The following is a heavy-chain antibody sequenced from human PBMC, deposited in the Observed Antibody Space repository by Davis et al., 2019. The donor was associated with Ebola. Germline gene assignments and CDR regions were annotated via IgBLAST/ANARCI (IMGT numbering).Heavy chain of an antibody. Sequence: GESLKISCAASGFTFSSYGMHWVRQAPGKGLEWVAVIWYDGSNKYYADSVKGRFTISRDNSKNTLYLQMNSLRAEDTAVYYCAKEWSSGWSTDAFDIWGQGTMVTVSS. CDR1: GFTFSSYG. D-gene: IGHD6-19*01. CDR3: AKEWSSGWSTDAFDI. CDR2: IWYDGSNK. J-gene: IGHJ3*02. V-gene: IGHV3-30*02.